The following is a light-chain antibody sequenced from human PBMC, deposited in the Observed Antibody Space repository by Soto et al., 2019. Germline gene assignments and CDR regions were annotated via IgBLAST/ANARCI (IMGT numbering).Light chain of an antibody. Sequence: DIHLTQSPSTLPASVGDRVTITCRASQSISSWLAWYQQKPGKAPKLLIYKASTLESGVPSRFSGSGSGTEFTLTISSLQPDDFATYYCQHWYGYMWTFGQGTKVEIK. J-gene: IGKJ1*01. CDR1: QSISSW. CDR2: KAS. V-gene: IGKV1-5*03. CDR3: QHWYGYMWT.